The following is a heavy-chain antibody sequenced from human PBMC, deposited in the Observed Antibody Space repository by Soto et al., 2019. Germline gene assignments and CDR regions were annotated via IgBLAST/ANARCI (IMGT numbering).Heavy chain of an antibody. CDR3: AKLSGSYYYYYYGMDV. Sequence: GSLRLTGAASGFTFSSEAMSWVRQAPGKGLEWVSAISGSGGSTYYADSVKGRFTISRDNSKNTLYLQMNSLRAEDTAVYYCAKLSGSYYYYYYGMDVWGQGTTVTVSS. V-gene: IGHV3-23*01. D-gene: IGHD1-26*01. CDR2: ISGSGGST. J-gene: IGHJ6*02. CDR1: GFTFSSEA.